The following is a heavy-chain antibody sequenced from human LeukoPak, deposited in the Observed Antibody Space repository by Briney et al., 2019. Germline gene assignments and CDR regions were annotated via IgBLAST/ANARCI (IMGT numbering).Heavy chain of an antibody. CDR1: GFTLSSYW. J-gene: IGHJ6*02. CDR3: ARGVHYGMDV. D-gene: IGHD6-6*01. V-gene: IGHV3-74*01. Sequence: GGSLRLSCAASGFTLSSYWMHWVRQAPGKGLVWVSRINNDGSTTAYADSVKGRFSISRDNANNTLYLQMNGLRAEDTAVYYCARGVHYGMDVWGQGTTVSVS. CDR2: INNDGSTT.